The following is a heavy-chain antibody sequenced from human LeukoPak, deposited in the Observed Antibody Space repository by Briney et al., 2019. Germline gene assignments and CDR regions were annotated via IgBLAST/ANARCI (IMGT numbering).Heavy chain of an antibody. Sequence: GGSLRLSCAASGFTFSSYAMHWVRQAPGKGLEWVAVISYDGSNKYYADSVKGRFTISRDDSKNTLYLQMNSLRAEDTAVYYCARDRPTYDILTGSAFDYWGQGTLVTVSS. CDR1: GFTFSSYA. CDR3: ARDRPTYDILTGSAFDY. V-gene: IGHV3-30-3*01. D-gene: IGHD3-9*01. J-gene: IGHJ4*02. CDR2: ISYDGSNK.